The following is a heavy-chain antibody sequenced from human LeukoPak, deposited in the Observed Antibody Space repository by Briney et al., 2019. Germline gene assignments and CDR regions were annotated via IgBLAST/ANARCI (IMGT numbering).Heavy chain of an antibody. V-gene: IGHV7-4-1*02. CDR2: INTNTGNP. CDR3: ASGGYSGYDSDFDY. CDR1: GYTFTSYA. Sequence: ASVKVSCKASGYTFTSYAMNWVRQAPGQGLEWMGWINTNTGNPTYAQGFTGRFVFSLDTSVSTAYLQISSLKAEDTAVYYCASGGYSGYDSDFDYWGQGTLVTVSS. D-gene: IGHD5-12*01. J-gene: IGHJ4*02.